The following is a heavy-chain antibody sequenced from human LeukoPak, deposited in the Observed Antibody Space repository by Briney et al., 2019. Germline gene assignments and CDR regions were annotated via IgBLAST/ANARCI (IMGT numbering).Heavy chain of an antibody. CDR1: GFTFSDYY. CDR3: ARDRDWNSGFDY. J-gene: IGHJ4*02. V-gene: IGHV3-11*04. Sequence: PGGSLRLSCAASGFTFSDYYMSWIRQAPGKGLEWVSGISPSGAITYYTDSVRGRFSISRDNARNSLYLQMNSLRAEDTAVYYCARDRDWNSGFDYWGQGTLVTVSS. CDR2: ISPSGAIT. D-gene: IGHD1-7*01.